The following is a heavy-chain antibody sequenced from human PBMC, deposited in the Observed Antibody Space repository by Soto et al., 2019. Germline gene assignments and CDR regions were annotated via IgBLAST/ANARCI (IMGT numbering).Heavy chain of an antibody. V-gene: IGHV1-69*10. D-gene: IGHD3-10*01. CDR3: ARERGESGSYYNSPSDY. Sequence: ASVKVSCKASGGTFSSYAISWVRQAPGQGLEWMGGIIPILGIANYAQKFQGKVTITADKSTSTAYMELSSLRSEDTAVYYCARERGESGSYYNSPSDYWGQGTLVTVSS. CDR2: IIPILGIA. J-gene: IGHJ4*02. CDR1: GGTFSSYA.